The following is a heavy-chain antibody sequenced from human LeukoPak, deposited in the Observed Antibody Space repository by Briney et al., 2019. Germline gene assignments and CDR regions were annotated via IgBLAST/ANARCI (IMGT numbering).Heavy chain of an antibody. CDR2: INPSGGST. Sequence: GASVKVSWKASGYTFTSYYMHWVRQAPGQGLEWMGIINPSGGSTSYAQKFQGRVTMTRDTSTSTVYMELSSLRSEDTAVYYCARDACSGGSCYSFDYWGQGTLVTVSS. CDR3: ARDACSGGSCYSFDY. CDR1: GYTFTSYY. V-gene: IGHV1-46*01. D-gene: IGHD2-15*01. J-gene: IGHJ4*02.